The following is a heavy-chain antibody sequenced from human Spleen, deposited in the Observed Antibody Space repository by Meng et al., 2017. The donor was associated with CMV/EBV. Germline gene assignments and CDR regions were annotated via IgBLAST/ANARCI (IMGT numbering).Heavy chain of an antibody. V-gene: IGHV3-48*03. D-gene: IGHD3-22*01. Sequence: GGSLRLSCAASGFTFSNFEMNWVRQAPGRGLEWVSYVTSGGNIVKYADSMRGRITVSRDNAKNSLYLQMISPKAEDTAVYYCARESFYYDSSGYHWGQGTLVTVSS. CDR3: ARESFYYDSSGYH. CDR1: GFTFSNFE. CDR2: VTSGGNIV. J-gene: IGHJ5*02.